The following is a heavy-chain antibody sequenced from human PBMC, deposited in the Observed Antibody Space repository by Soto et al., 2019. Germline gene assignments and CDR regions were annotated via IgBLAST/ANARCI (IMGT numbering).Heavy chain of an antibody. Sequence: VGSLRLSCAASGFTFSSYGMHWVRQAPGKGLEWVAVISYDGSNKYYADSVKGRFTISRDNSKNTLYLQMNSLRAEDTAVYYCAKDRLGFDWLLSGNWFDPWGQGTLVTVSS. CDR2: ISYDGSNK. CDR3: AKDRLGFDWLLSGNWFDP. V-gene: IGHV3-30*18. D-gene: IGHD3-9*01. CDR1: GFTFSSYG. J-gene: IGHJ5*02.